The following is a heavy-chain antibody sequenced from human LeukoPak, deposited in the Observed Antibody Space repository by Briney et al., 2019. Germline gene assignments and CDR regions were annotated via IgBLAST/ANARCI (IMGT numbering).Heavy chain of an antibody. V-gene: IGHV3-33*01. CDR1: GFTFSSYG. CDR3: AREVVVTAIPNYYYYGMDV. Sequence: PGGSLRLSCAASGFTFSSYGMHWVRQAPGKGLEWVAVIWYDGSNKYYADSVKGRFTISRDNSKNTLYLQMNSLRAEDTAVYYCAREVVVTAIPNYYYYGMDVWGQGTTVTVSS. CDR2: IWYDGSNK. J-gene: IGHJ6*02. D-gene: IGHD2-21*02.